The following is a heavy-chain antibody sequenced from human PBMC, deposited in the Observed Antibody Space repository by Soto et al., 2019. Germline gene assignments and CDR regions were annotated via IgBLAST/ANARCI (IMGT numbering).Heavy chain of an antibody. Sequence: QVQLVQSGAEVKKPGSSVKVSCKASGGTFSSYAISWVRQAPGQGLEWMGGIIPIFGTANYAQKFQGRVTITADESKRTADMELRRLRSEDTAVYYCARQDYYDSRGLTDIAYWGQGTLVTVSS. D-gene: IGHD3-22*01. J-gene: IGHJ4*02. V-gene: IGHV1-69*12. CDR1: GGTFSSYA. CDR2: IIPIFGTA. CDR3: ARQDYYDSRGLTDIAY.